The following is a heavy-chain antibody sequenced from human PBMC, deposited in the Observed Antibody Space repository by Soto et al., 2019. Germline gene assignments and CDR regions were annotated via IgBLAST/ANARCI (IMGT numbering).Heavy chain of an antibody. CDR1: GFAFRNYD. V-gene: IGHV3-13*05. CDR2: ISAAGDP. J-gene: IGHJ6*02. CDR3: ARTDIDFYGLDV. Sequence: EVQLVESGGGLVQPGGSLRLSCEACGFAFRNYDMHWIRQGTGKGLEWVSGISAAGDPDYADSVEGRFTISRENAQNSFFLQMNSLRVGDTAVYYCARTDIDFYGLDVWGQGTTVIVSS.